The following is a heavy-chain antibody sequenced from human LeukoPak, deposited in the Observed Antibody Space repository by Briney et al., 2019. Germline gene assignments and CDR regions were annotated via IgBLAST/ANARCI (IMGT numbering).Heavy chain of an antibody. CDR1: GFTFSSYA. J-gene: IGHJ1*01. CDR2: ISGSGGST. D-gene: IGHD3-22*01. V-gene: IGHV3-23*01. Sequence: GGSLRLSCAASGFTFSSYAMSWVRQAPGKGLEWVSGISGSGGSTYYADSVKGRFTISRDNSKNTLSLQMNSLRAEDTAVYYCAKDNYYDSSGYYGEYFQHWGRGTLVTVSS. CDR3: AKDNYYDSSGYYGEYFQH.